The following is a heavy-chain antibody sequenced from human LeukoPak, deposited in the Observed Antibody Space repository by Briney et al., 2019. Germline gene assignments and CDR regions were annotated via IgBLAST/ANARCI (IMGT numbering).Heavy chain of an antibody. Sequence: GGSLRPSCAASGFTFSSYGMHWVRQAPGKGLEWVAVISYDGSNKYYADSVKGRFTISRDNSKNTLYLQMNSLRAEDTAVYYCAKEAYSGSYFDYWGQGTLVTVSS. J-gene: IGHJ4*02. D-gene: IGHD1-26*01. CDR3: AKEAYSGSYFDY. CDR2: ISYDGSNK. CDR1: GFTFSSYG. V-gene: IGHV3-30*18.